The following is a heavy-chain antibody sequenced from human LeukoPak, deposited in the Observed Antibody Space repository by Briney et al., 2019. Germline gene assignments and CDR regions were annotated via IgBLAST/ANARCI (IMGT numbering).Heavy chain of an antibody. CDR1: GGPINSGNFH. V-gene: IGHV4-61*02. Sequence: SETLSLTCAVSGGPINSGNFHWSWVRRPVGKGLEWIGRSDSGGSTSLNPALMSRVSISLDTSRNQFPLHLRSMTAADTAVYYCARFRPGSRYQLTYYFESWGRGKLVTVSS. CDR2: SDSGGST. J-gene: IGHJ4*02. CDR3: ARFRPGSRYQLTYYFES. D-gene: IGHD3-9*01.